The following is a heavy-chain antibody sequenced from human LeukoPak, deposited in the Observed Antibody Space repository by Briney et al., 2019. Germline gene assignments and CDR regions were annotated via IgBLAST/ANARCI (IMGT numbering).Heavy chain of an antibody. CDR2: IKRKTDGGTT. D-gene: IGHD3-16*02. J-gene: IGHJ5*02. V-gene: IGHV3-15*01. CDR1: GFTFSNTW. CDR3: TTGLST. Sequence: GGSLRLSCAASGFTFSNTWMSWVRQAPGKGLEWVGRIKRKTDGGTTEYCTPVKGRFTISRDDSKNTVFLQMNSLKTEDTAVYYCTTGLSTWGQGTLVTVSS.